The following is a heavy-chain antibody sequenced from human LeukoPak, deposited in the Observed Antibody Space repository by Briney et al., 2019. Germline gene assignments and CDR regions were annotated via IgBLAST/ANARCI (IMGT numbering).Heavy chain of an antibody. CDR1: GFTFGDYA. D-gene: IGHD1-26*01. CDR2: IRSKAYGGTT. J-gene: IGHJ6*03. V-gene: IGHV3-49*04. CDR3: TRSGIVGAILYYYYYYMDV. Sequence: GGSLRLSCTASGFTFGDYAMSWVRQAPGKGLEWVGFIRSKAYGGTTEYAASVKGRFTIPRDDSKSIAYLQMNSLKTEDTAVYYCTRSGIVGAILYYYYYYMDVWGKGTTVTVSS.